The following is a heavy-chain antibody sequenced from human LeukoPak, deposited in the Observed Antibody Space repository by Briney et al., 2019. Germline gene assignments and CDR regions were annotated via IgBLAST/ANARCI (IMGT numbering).Heavy chain of an antibody. V-gene: IGHV3-23*01. CDR2: ISGSGGST. CDR3: ARESESYDSSGSTFKY. J-gene: IGHJ4*02. CDR1: GFTFSSYG. Sequence: PGGSLRLSCAASGFTFSSYGMSWVRQAPGKGLEWVSAISGSGGSTYYADSVKGRFTISRDNSKNTLHLQMNSLRAEDTAVYYCARESESYDSSGSTFKYWGQGTLVTVSS. D-gene: IGHD3-22*01.